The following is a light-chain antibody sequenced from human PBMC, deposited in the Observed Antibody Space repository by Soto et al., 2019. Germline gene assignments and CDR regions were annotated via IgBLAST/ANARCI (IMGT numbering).Light chain of an antibody. CDR2: GAS. J-gene: IGKJ1*01. V-gene: IGKV3-20*01. CDR1: QSVDTTF. CDR3: QQYMSSVT. Sequence: EIVLTQSPGSLSLSPGQRATLSCRASQSVDTTFFAWYQKKPGQAPRLLIYGASKRATGIPDRFSGSGSGTXFTXXISRLEPEDFAVYXCQQYMSSVTFGQGTKVEIK.